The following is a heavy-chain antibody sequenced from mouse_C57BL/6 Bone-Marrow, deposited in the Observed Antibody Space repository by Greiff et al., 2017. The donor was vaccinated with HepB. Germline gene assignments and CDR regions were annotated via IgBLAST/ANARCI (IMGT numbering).Heavy chain of an antibody. CDR1: GFTFSDYY. CDR2: INYDGSST. D-gene: IGHD2-4*01. J-gene: IGHJ1*03. Sequence: EVKLQESEGGLVQPGSSMKLSCTASGFTFSDYYMAWVRQVPEKGLEWVANINYDGSSTYYLDSLKSRFIISRDNAKNILYLQMSSLKSEDTATYYCARGPYDYDEGGYFDVWGTGTTVTVSS. CDR3: ARGPYDYDEGGYFDV. V-gene: IGHV5-16*01.